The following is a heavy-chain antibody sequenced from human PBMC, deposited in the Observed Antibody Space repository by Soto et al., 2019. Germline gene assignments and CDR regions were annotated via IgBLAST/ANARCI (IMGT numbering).Heavy chain of an antibody. CDR2: IVVGSGNT. CDR3: ARDRVEGYYESSGYSL. D-gene: IGHD3-22*01. CDR1: GFTFTISA. Sequence: SVKVSCRASGFTFTISAVQFVRRARGQRLECIGLIVVGSGNTNYAQKFQERVTITMDMSTSTAYMELNSLRADDTAVYYCARDRVEGYYESSGYSLWGQGTLVTVSS. V-gene: IGHV1-58*01. J-gene: IGHJ4*02.